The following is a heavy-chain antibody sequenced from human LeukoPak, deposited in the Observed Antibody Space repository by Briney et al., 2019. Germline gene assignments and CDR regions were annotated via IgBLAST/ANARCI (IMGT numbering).Heavy chain of an antibody. CDR3: ARNALGYCSSTSCYGAFDI. J-gene: IGHJ3*02. CDR1: SGSISSGGYY. Sequence: SQTLSLTCTVSSGSISSGGYYWSWIRQPPGKGLEWIGYIYHSGSTYYNPSLKSRVTISVDRSKNQFSLKLSSVTAADTAVYYCARNALGYCSSTSCYGAFDIWGQGTMVTVSS. V-gene: IGHV4-30-2*01. CDR2: IYHSGST. D-gene: IGHD2-2*01.